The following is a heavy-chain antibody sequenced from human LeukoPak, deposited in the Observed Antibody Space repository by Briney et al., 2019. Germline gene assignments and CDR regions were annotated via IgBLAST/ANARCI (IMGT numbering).Heavy chain of an antibody. J-gene: IGHJ6*04. CDR2: IYSGGST. V-gene: IGHV3-53*01. Sequence: GGSLRLSCAASGFTVSSNYMSWVRQAPGEGLEWVSVIYSGGSTYYADSVKGRFTISRDNSKNTLYLQMNSLRAEDTAVYYCARERKGYYYYGMDVWGKGTTVTVSS. CDR3: ARERKGYYYYGMDV. CDR1: GFTVSSNY.